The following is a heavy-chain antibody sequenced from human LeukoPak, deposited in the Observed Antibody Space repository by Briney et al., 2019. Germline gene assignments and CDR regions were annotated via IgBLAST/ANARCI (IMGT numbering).Heavy chain of an antibody. J-gene: IGHJ4*02. D-gene: IGHD2-2*01. Sequence: GESLKISCMCSGDSFTSFLIGWVRQVPGKGLEWMGIIYPGDSDTRYSPSFQGQVTISADKSISTAYLQWSSLKASDTAMYYCARQTDCSSTSCYDYWGQGTLVTVSS. CDR2: IYPGDSDT. CDR1: GDSFTSFL. CDR3: ARQTDCSSTSCYDY. V-gene: IGHV5-51*01.